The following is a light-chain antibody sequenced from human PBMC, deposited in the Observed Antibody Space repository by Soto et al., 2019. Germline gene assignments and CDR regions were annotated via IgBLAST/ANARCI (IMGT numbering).Light chain of an antibody. J-gene: IGLJ2*01. Sequence: QSVLTQPASVSGSPGQSITISCTGTSSDVGRANSVSWYQQHPGKAPKLIISDVTHRPSGVSNRFSGSKSGNTASLSISGLQAEDEADYYCSTYPPPSIVLFGGGTQLTVL. V-gene: IGLV2-14*03. CDR3: STYPPPSIVL. CDR2: DVT. CDR1: SSDVGRANS.